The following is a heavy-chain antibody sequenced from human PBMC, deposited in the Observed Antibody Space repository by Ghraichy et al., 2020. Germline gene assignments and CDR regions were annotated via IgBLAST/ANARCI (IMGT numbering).Heavy chain of an antibody. J-gene: IGHJ4*02. CDR1: GFTFSSYA. V-gene: IGHV3-30-3*01. D-gene: IGHD3-9*01. Sequence: GGSLRLSCAASGFTFSSYAMHWVRQAPGKGLEWVAVISYDGSNKYYADSVKGRFTISRDNSKNTLYLQMNSLRAEDTAVYYCASSSTRRYFDWLLGWGQGTLAIVSS. CDR2: ISYDGSNK. CDR3: ASSSTRRYFDWLLG.